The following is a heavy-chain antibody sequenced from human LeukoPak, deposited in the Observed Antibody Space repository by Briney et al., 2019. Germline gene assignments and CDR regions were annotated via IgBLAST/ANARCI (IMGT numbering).Heavy chain of an antibody. V-gene: IGHV3-53*01. Sequence: TGGSLRLSCGASGFTFYNYWMIWVRQAPGKGLEWVSVLYSGGNTYYTDSVKGRFAISRDYSRNTVYLQMNSLRAEDTAVYYCVRESGFGELFPYAFDIWGQGTVVTVSS. CDR2: LYSGGNT. CDR3: VRESGFGELFPYAFDI. J-gene: IGHJ3*02. CDR1: GFTFYNYW. D-gene: IGHD3-10*01.